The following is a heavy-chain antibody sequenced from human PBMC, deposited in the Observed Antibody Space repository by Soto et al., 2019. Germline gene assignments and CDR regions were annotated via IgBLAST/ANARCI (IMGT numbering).Heavy chain of an antibody. J-gene: IGHJ6*04. D-gene: IGHD2-2*01. CDR1: GCTFTSYG. Sequence: VSAMVSCKASGCTFTSYGMSGVRQAPGQGLEWMGWISAYNGNTNYAQKLQGRVTMTTDTSTSTAYMELRSLRSDDTAVYYCASYCSSTSCHPHHGMDVWR. CDR3: ASYCSSTSCHPHHGMDV. CDR2: ISAYNGNT. V-gene: IGHV1-18*01.